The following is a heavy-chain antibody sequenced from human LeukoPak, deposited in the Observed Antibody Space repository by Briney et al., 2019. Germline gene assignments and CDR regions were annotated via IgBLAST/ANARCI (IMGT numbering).Heavy chain of an antibody. V-gene: IGHV4-4*07. Sequence: SETLSLTCTVSGGSMRSYYWSWIRQPAGRGLEWVGRIYSTESPNYNPSLKSRVSLSLDPSKRQFCLRLSSVTAADTDVYFCAIEVGDYGDYGFAFWGQGSLVTVSS. J-gene: IGHJ4*02. D-gene: IGHD4-17*01. CDR2: IYSTESP. CDR1: GGSMRSYY. CDR3: AIEVGDYGDYGFAF.